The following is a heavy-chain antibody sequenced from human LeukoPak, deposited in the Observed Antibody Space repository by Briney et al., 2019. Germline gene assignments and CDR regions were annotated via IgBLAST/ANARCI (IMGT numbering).Heavy chain of an antibody. Sequence: SSETLSLTCTVSGGSISNDDYYWSWTRQPPGKGLEWIGYIYYSGSTYYNPSLKSRVTISVDTSKNQFSLKLSSVTAADTAVYYCARETHYYGSGSYYRACDYWGQGTLVTVSS. CDR3: ARETHYYGSGSYYRACDY. CDR2: IYYSGST. J-gene: IGHJ4*02. CDR1: GGSISNDDYY. D-gene: IGHD3-10*01. V-gene: IGHV4-30-4*01.